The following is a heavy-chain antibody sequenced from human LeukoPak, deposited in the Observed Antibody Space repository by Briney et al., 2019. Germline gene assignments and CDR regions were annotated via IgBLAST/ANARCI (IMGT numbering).Heavy chain of an antibody. D-gene: IGHD3/OR15-3a*01. CDR2: IKSKTDGGTT. V-gene: IGHV3-15*01. Sequence: GGSLRLSCAASGFTFSNAWMSWVRQAPGKGLEWVGRIKSKTDGGTTDYAAPVKGRFTISRDDSKNTLYLQMNSLKTEDTAVYYCTTDVDSLDDYYYYYYIDVWGKGTTVTVSS. J-gene: IGHJ6*03. CDR3: TTDVDSLDDYYYYYYIDV. CDR1: GFTFSNAW.